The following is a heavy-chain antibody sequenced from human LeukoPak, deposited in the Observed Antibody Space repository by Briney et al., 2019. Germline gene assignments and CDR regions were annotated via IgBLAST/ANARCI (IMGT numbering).Heavy chain of an antibody. D-gene: IGHD2-15*01. CDR1: GYSFTSYW. Sequence: SGESLKISCKGSGYSFTSYWIGWVRQMPGKGLEWMGIIYPGDSVTRYSPSFQGQVTISADKSIRTAYLQWSSLKASDTAMYYCARHYLGRRYCSGGSCHYYFDYWGQGTLVTVSS. V-gene: IGHV5-51*01. CDR2: IYPGDSVT. J-gene: IGHJ4*02. CDR3: ARHYLGRRYCSGGSCHYYFDY.